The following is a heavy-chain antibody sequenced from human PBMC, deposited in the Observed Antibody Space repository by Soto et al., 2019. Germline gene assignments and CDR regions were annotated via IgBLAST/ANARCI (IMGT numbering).Heavy chain of an antibody. CDR1: GGTFSSYA. CDR3: ARRMYSSGWYDPFDY. CDR2: IIPIFGTA. J-gene: IGHJ4*02. D-gene: IGHD6-19*01. Sequence: SVKVSCKASGGTFSSYAISWVRQAPGQGLEWMGGIIPIFGTANYAQKFQGRVTITADKSTSTAYMELSSLRSEDTAVYYCARRMYSSGWYDPFDYWGQGTLVTVSS. V-gene: IGHV1-69*06.